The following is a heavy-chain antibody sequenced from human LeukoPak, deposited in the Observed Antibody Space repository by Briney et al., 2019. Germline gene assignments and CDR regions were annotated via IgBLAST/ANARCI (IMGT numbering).Heavy chain of an antibody. CDR1: GFIVSGDF. V-gene: IGHV3-53*01. D-gene: IGHD1-26*01. J-gene: IGHJ4*02. CDR2: IYSDGST. Sequence: GGSLGLSCAASGFIVSGDFMSWVRQAPGKGLEWVSVIYSDGSTYYADSVKGRFTISRDNSKNTLDLQMTGLRAEDTAVYYCARERGRGRDSPWFDYWGQGTLVTVSS. CDR3: ARERGRGRDSPWFDY.